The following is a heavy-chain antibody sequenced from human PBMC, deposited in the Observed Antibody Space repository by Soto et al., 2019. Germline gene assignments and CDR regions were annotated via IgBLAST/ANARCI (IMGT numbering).Heavy chain of an antibody. Sequence: ASVKVSCKASGFTFTSSAVQWVRQARGQRLERIGWIVVGSGNTNYAQKFQERVTITRDMSTSTAYMELSSLRSEDTAVYYCAAGYYDSSGSPRAREYYYYGMDVWGQGTTVTVSS. D-gene: IGHD3-22*01. CDR2: IVVGSGNT. CDR3: AAGYYDSSGSPRAREYYYYGMDV. V-gene: IGHV1-58*01. J-gene: IGHJ6*02. CDR1: GFTFTSSA.